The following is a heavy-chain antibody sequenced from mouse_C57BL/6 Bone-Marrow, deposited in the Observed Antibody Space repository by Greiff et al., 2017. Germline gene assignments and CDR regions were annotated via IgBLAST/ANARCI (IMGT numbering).Heavy chain of an antibody. V-gene: IGHV5-4*01. CDR2: ISDGGSYT. Sequence: EVQRVESGGGLVKPGGSLKLSCAASGFTFSSYAMSWVRQTPEKRLEWVATISDGGSYTYYPDNVKGRFTISRDNANNNLYLQMSHLKSEDTAMYYCARETVRLDAMDYWGQGTSVTVSS. CDR1: GFTFSSYA. CDR3: ARETVRLDAMDY. J-gene: IGHJ4*01.